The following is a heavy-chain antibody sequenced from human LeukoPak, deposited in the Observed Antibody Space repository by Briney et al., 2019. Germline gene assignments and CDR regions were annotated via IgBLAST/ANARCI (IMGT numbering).Heavy chain of an antibody. CDR3: AKGTRLAYCGGDYYSTAFDI. Sequence: GGSLRLSCAASGFTFDDYAMHWVRHAPGKGLEWVSGISWNSGSIGYADSVKGRFTISRDNAKNSLYLQMNSLRAEDTALYYCAKGTRLAYCGGDYYSTAFDIWGQGTMVTVSS. CDR2: ISWNSGSI. D-gene: IGHD2-21*02. V-gene: IGHV3-9*01. J-gene: IGHJ3*02. CDR1: GFTFDDYA.